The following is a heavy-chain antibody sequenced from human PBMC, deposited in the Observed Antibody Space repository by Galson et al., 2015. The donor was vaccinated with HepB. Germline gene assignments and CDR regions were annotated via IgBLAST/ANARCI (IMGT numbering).Heavy chain of an antibody. CDR3: ARDLGSLRPVIRGVMIFDY. V-gene: IGHV4-59*12. J-gene: IGHJ4*02. CDR1: GDSISTYY. D-gene: IGHD3-10*01. CDR2: IYYNGST. Sequence: ETLSLTCTVSGDSISTYYWNWIRQPPGKGLEWIGYIYYNGSTNYNPSLKSRVSISVDTSKNQFSLRLASVTAADTAVYYCARDLGSLRPVIRGVMIFDYWGQGNLVTVSS.